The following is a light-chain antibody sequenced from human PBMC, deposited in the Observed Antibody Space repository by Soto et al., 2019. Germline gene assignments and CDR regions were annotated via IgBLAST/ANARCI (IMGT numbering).Light chain of an antibody. CDR2: GTS. CDR1: QSVSSSY. J-gene: IGKJ4*01. Sequence: EIVLTQSPGTLSLSPGERATLSCRASQSVSSSYLAWYQQKPGQAPRLLIYGTSSRATAIPDRFSGSGSGTDFTLTISSLQSEDFAVYCCQQYNNWPPLTFGGGTKVEIK. CDR3: QQYNNWPPLT. V-gene: IGKV3-20*01.